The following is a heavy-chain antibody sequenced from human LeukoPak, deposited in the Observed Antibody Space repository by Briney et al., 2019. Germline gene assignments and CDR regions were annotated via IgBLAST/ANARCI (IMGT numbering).Heavy chain of an antibody. J-gene: IGHJ3*02. Sequence: SGGSLRLSCAASGFTFSSYDMHWVRQATGKGLEWVSAVGTAGDAYYPGSVKGRFTISRENAKNSLYLLMNSLRAGDTAVYYCARHEWSLRAFDIWGQGTMVTVSS. V-gene: IGHV3-13*01. CDR2: VGTAGDA. CDR3: ARHEWSLRAFDI. D-gene: IGHD1-26*01. CDR1: GFTFSSYD.